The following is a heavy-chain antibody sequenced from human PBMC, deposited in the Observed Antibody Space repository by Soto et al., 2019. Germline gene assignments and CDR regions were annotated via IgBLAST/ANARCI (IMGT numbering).Heavy chain of an antibody. J-gene: IGHJ5*02. CDR2: IIPIFGTA. CDR1: GGTFSSYA. D-gene: IGHD5-12*01. V-gene: IGHV1-69*13. Sequence: ASVKVSCKASGGTFSSYAISWVRQAPGQGLEWMGGIIPIFGTANYAQKFQGRVTITADESTSTAYMELSSLRSEDTAVYYCARALDIVATNGFFDPWGQGTLVTVSS. CDR3: ARALDIVATNGFFDP.